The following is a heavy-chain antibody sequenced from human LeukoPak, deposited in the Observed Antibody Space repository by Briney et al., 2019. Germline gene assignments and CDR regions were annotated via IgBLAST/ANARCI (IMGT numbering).Heavy chain of an antibody. CDR1: GFTFSSYW. CDR2: INPDGSQT. J-gene: IGHJ5*02. D-gene: IGHD4-17*01. V-gene: IGHV3-7*01. CDR3: ARDLGYGALDP. Sequence: GESLRLSCAASGFTFSSYWMNWVRQAPGKGLEWVALINPDGSQTNYVDSVKGRLTISRDNAENSLYLQMNSLRAEDTAVYYCARDLGYGALDPWGQGTLVTLSS.